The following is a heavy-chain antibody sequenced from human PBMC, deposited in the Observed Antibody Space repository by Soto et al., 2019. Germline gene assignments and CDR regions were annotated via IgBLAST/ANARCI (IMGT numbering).Heavy chain of an antibody. J-gene: IGHJ6*02. Sequence: GASVKVSCKASGGTFSSYAISWVRQAPGQGLEWMGGIIPIFGTANYAQKFQGRVTITADESTSTAYMELSSLRSEDTAVYYCARDSHVYQFGVANSGYYGMDVWGQGTTVTVSS. V-gene: IGHV1-69*13. CDR3: ARDSHVYQFGVANSGYYGMDV. CDR2: IIPIFGTA. D-gene: IGHD3-3*01. CDR1: GGTFSSYA.